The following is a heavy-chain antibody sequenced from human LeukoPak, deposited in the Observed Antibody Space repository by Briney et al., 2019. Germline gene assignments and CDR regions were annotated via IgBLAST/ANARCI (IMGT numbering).Heavy chain of an antibody. Sequence: GGSLRLSCAASGFTFSSYAMSWVRQAPGKGLEWVSGISGSGDNTYYADSVKGRFTISRDNSKNTLYLQMNSLRAEDTAVYYCAKGGTMIVAFRDYFDYWGQGTLVTVSS. D-gene: IGHD3-22*01. CDR1: GFTFSSYA. V-gene: IGHV3-23*01. CDR3: AKGGTMIVAFRDYFDY. J-gene: IGHJ4*02. CDR2: ISGSGDNT.